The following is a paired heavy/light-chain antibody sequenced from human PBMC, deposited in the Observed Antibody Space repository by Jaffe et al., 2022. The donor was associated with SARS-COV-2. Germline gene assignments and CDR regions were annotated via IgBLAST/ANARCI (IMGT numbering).Heavy chain of an antibody. Sequence: QVQLQESGPGLVKPSQTLSLTCTVSGGSISSGSYYWSWIRQPAGKGLEWIGRIYTSGSTNYNPSLKSRVTISVDTSKNQFSLKLSSVTAADTAVYYCARDKGTEDWGYSYGLSRWFDPWGQGTLVTVSS. D-gene: IGHD5-18*01. J-gene: IGHJ5*02. CDR1: GGSISSGSYY. CDR2: IYTSGST. CDR3: ARDKGTEDWGYSYGLSRWFDP. V-gene: IGHV4-61*02.
Light chain of an antibody. V-gene: IGKV1-33*01. Sequence: DIQMTQSPSSLSASVGDRVTITCQASQDISNYLNWYQQKPGKAPKLLIYDASNLETGVPSRFSGSGSGTDFTFTISSLQPEDIATYYCQQYDNLLRGFTFGPGTKVDIK. CDR1: QDISNY. J-gene: IGKJ3*01. CDR3: QQYDNLLRGFT. CDR2: DAS.